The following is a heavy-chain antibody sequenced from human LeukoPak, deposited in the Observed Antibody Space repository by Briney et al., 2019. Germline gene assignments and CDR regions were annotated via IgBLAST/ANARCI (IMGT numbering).Heavy chain of an antibody. CDR3: ARLGYSSWWGDNWFDP. CDR1: GYTFTSYG. CDR2: ISAYNGNT. D-gene: IGHD6-13*01. J-gene: IGHJ5*02. V-gene: IGHV1-18*01. Sequence: GASVKVSCKASGYTFTSYGISWVRQAPGQGLEWMGWISAYNGNTNYAQKLQGRVTMTTDTSTSTAYMELRSLRSDDTAVYYCARLGYSSWWGDNWFDPWGRGTLVTVSS.